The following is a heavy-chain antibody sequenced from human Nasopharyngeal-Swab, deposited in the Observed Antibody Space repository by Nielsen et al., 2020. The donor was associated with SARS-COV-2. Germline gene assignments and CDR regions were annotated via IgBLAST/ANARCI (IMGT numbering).Heavy chain of an antibody. J-gene: IGHJ4*02. CDR1: GFTFSTYG. CDR2: INTDGTIT. V-gene: IGHV3-74*01. CDR3: ARDVSGRDNY. Sequence: GESLKISCAASGFTFSTYGMHWVRQPPGKGLLWVSRINTDGTITDYADSVKGRFTISRDNAKNTLYLQMNSLGAEDTAVYYCARDVSGRDNYWGQGALVTVSS. D-gene: IGHD2-15*01.